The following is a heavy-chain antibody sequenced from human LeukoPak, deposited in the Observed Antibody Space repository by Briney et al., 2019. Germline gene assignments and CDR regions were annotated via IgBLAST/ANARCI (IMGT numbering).Heavy chain of an antibody. Sequence: ASVKVSCKASGYTFTSYGISWVRQAPGQGLEWMRWISAYKGNKNYAQKLQGRVTMTTDTSTRTAYIELRSLRSDDTAVYYCANYDSSGYSSYWGQGTLVTVSS. J-gene: IGHJ4*02. D-gene: IGHD3-22*01. CDR1: GYTFTSYG. CDR2: ISAYKGNK. CDR3: ANYDSSGYSSY. V-gene: IGHV1-18*01.